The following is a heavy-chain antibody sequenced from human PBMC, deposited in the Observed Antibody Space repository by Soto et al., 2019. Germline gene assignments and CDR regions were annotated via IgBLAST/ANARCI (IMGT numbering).Heavy chain of an antibody. CDR2: INHSGTT. CDR1: GGSFSGFY. Sequence: ILSLTCAVSGGSFSGFYWTWIRQPPGEGLEWIGEINHSGTTNFNPSLRSRLTISLDSSKKHFSLKLTSMTAADAAVYYCARADRTLVTSYGLDVWGQGTTVTVSS. V-gene: IGHV4-34*01. J-gene: IGHJ6*02. D-gene: IGHD2-21*02. CDR3: ARADRTLVTSYGLDV.